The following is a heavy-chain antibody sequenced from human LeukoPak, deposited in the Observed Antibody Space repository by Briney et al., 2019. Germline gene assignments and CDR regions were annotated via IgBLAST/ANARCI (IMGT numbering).Heavy chain of an antibody. CDR1: GYTFTSYW. J-gene: IGHJ4*02. D-gene: IGHD6-13*01. Sequence: GESLKISCKGSGYTFTSYWISWVPQMPGKGLEWMGRIDPSDSYINYSPSFQGHVSISADRSITTAYLQWSSLKASDTAIYFCARGGTMAAAGTHYWGQGTLVTVSS. CDR3: ARGGTMAAAGTHY. CDR2: IDPSDSYI. V-gene: IGHV5-10-1*01.